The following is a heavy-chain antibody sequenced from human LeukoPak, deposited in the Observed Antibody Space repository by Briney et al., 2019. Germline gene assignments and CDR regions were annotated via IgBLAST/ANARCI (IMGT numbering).Heavy chain of an antibody. CDR1: GGSISGHY. CDR3: ARIAYSSSWYVEYYFDY. CDR2: IYYSGST. D-gene: IGHD6-13*01. J-gene: IGHJ4*02. V-gene: IGHV4-59*11. Sequence: SETLSLTCTVSGGSISGHYWSWIRQPPGKGLEWIGYIYYSGSTNYNPSLKSRVTISVDTSKNQFSLKLSSVTAADTAVYYCARIAYSSSWYVEYYFDYWGQGTLVTVSS.